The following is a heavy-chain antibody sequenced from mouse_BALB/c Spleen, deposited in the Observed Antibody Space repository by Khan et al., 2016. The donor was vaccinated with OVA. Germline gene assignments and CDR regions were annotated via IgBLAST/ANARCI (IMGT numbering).Heavy chain of an antibody. D-gene: IGHD1-1*01. J-gene: IGHJ3*01. Sequence: DVHLVESGGDLVKPGGSLKLSCAASGFTFSTYGMSWVRQTPDKRLEWVATISSGGSYTFYPDSVKGRFTISRDNANNTLYLQMTSMKSDDTAMYYCSILAYYYASEGFAYWGQGTLVTVSA. CDR1: GFTFSTYG. CDR3: SILAYYYASEGFAY. V-gene: IGHV5-6*01. CDR2: ISSGGSYT.